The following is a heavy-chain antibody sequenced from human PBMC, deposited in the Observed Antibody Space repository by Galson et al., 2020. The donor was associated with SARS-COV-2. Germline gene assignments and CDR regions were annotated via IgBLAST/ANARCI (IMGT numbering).Heavy chain of an antibody. Sequence: GESLKISCAASGFTFSSYGMHWVRQAPGKGLEWVAVIWYDGSNKYYADSVKGRFTISRDNSKNTLYLQMNSLRAEDTAVYYCAKDGGYSYGSDYYYYGVDVWGQGTTVTVSS. V-gene: IGHV3-33*06. CDR2: IWYDGSNK. CDR3: AKDGGYSYGSDYYYYGVDV. J-gene: IGHJ6*02. D-gene: IGHD5-18*01. CDR1: GFTFSSYG.